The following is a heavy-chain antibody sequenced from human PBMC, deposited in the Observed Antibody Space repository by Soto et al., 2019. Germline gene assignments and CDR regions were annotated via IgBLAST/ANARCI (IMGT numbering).Heavy chain of an antibody. Sequence: GGSLRLSCAASGFTFSSYWMSWVRQAPGKWLEWVANIKQDGSEKYYVDSVKGRFTISRDNAKNSLYLQMNSLRAEDTAVYYCARDKTGATWSLWGQGXLVTVYS. CDR3: ARDKTGATWSL. V-gene: IGHV3-7*03. J-gene: IGHJ4*02. CDR1: GFTFSSYW. D-gene: IGHD1-1*01. CDR2: IKQDGSEK.